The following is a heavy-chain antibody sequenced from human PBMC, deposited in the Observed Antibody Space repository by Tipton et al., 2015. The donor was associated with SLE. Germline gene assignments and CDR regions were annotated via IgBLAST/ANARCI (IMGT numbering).Heavy chain of an antibody. V-gene: IGHV4-59*11. CDR3: ARDLGAGWGGHWYFDL. Sequence: TLSLTCTVSGGSISSHYWSWIRQPPGKTLKWIGYIYSGGSTNYNPSLKSRVTISVDTSKNQFSLKLSSVTAADTAVYYCARDLGAGWGGHWYFDLWGRGTLLTVSS. CDR1: GGSISSHY. J-gene: IGHJ2*01. D-gene: IGHD3-16*01. CDR2: IYSGGST.